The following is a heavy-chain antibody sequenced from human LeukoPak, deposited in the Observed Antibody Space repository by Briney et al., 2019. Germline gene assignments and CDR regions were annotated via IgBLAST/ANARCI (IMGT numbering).Heavy chain of an antibody. Sequence: SGGSLRLSCAASGFTFRSYAMSWVRQAPGKGLEWVSGISDSGGSTYYADSVKGRFTISRDNSKNTLYLQKNSLRADDTAIYYCAKSMTLQWRGFFDLWGRGTHVTVSS. CDR2: ISDSGGST. CDR1: GFTFRSYA. CDR3: AKSMTLQWRGFFDL. V-gene: IGHV3-23*01. J-gene: IGHJ2*01. D-gene: IGHD6-19*01.